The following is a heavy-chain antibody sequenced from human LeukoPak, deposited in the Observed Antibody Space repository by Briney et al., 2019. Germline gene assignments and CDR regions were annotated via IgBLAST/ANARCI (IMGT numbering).Heavy chain of an antibody. V-gene: IGHV3-21*01. D-gene: IGHD3-10*01. CDR2: ISSSSSYI. Sequence: GGSLRLSCAASGFTFSSYSMNWVRQAPGKGLEWVSSISSSSSYIYYADSVKGRFTISRDNAKNSLYLQINSLRAEDTAVYYCARDWVVRGVTYAFDYWGQGTLVTVSS. J-gene: IGHJ4*02. CDR3: ARDWVVRGVTYAFDY. CDR1: GFTFSSYS.